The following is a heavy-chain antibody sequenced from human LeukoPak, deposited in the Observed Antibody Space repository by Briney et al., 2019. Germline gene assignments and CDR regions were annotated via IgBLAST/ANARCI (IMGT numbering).Heavy chain of an antibody. CDR3: ARGYGGYGGHPLDY. D-gene: IGHD4-23*01. Sequence: GGSLRLSCAASGFTLSSYEMNWFRQAPGKGLEWVSYISSSGSTMYYTDSVKGRSTISRDNAKDSLYLQMNSLRAEDTAVYYCARGYGGYGGHPLDYWGQGTLVTVSS. CDR2: ISSSGSTM. V-gene: IGHV3-48*03. CDR1: GFTLSSYE. J-gene: IGHJ4*02.